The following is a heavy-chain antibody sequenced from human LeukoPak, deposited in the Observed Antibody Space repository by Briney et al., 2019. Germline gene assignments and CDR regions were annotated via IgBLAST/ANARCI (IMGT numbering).Heavy chain of an antibody. D-gene: IGHD3-9*01. CDR1: GFTFSSYG. CDR2: ISSSGSTI. CDR3: ARGSKRYFDWLLAYYFDY. Sequence: GGSLRLSCAASGFTFSSYGMHWVRQAPGKGLEWVSYISSSGSTIYYADSVKGRFTISRDNAKNSLYLQMNSLRAEDTAVYYCARGSKRYFDWLLAYYFDYWGQGTLVTVSS. J-gene: IGHJ4*02. V-gene: IGHV3-48*04.